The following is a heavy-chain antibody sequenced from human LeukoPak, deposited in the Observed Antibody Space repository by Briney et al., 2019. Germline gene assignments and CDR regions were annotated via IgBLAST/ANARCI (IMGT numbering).Heavy chain of an antibody. J-gene: IGHJ4*02. CDR3: ARDRIPGTTSVSYYFDY. CDR2: ISSNGGST. D-gene: IGHD1-7*01. V-gene: IGHV3-64*01. CDR1: GFTSSSYA. Sequence: PGGSLRLSCAASGFTSSSYAMHWVRQAPGKGLEYVSAISSNGGSTYYANSVKGRFTISRDNSKNTLYLQMGSLRAEDMAVYYCARDRIPGTTSVSYYFDYWGQGTLVTVSS.